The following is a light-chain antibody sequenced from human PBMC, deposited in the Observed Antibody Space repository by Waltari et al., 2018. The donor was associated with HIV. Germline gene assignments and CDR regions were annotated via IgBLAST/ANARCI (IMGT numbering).Light chain of an antibody. CDR2: KDS. V-gene: IGLV3-25*03. CDR3: ESADSSLWV. Sequence: SYDLTQPPSVSVSPGQTARITCSGDALPKQYAYWYQQKAGQAPVLVIYKDSERPSGIPERFSGSSSGTTVTLTISGVQAEDEADYYCESADSSLWVFGGGTKLTVL. CDR1: ALPKQY. J-gene: IGLJ3*02.